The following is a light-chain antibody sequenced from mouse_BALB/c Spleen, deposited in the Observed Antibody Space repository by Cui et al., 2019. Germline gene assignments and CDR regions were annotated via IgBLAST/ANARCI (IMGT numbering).Light chain of an antibody. J-gene: IGKJ1*01. V-gene: IGKV4-80*01. Sequence: QIVHTQSPAIMSASRGEEITLTCSANSSVTYMHWYQQKSGTSPKLLIYSTSNLASGVPSRFSGSGSGTFYSLTISSVEAEDAADYYCHQWSSYPWTFGGGTKLEIK. CDR2: STS. CDR1: SSVTY. CDR3: HQWSSYPWT.